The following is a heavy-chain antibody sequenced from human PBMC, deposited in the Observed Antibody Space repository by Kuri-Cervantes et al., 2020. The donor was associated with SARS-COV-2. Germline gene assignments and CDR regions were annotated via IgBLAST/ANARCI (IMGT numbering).Heavy chain of an antibody. J-gene: IGHJ6*03. CDR1: GYTFTGYY. D-gene: IGHD2-2*01. CDR3: ARGYCSSTSCYSFHWYYYYMDV. Sequence: ASVKVSCKASGYTFTGYYMHWVRQAPGQGLERMGWINPNSGGTNYAQKFQGRVTMTRDTSISTAYMELSRLRSDDTAVYYCARGYCSSTSCYSFHWYYYYMDVWGKGTTVTVSS. CDR2: INPNSGGT. V-gene: IGHV1-2*02.